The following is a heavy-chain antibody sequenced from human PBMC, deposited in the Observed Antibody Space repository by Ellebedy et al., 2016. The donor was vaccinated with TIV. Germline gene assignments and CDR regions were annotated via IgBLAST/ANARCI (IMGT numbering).Heavy chain of an antibody. CDR3: ARGAYDSSGYFYDAFDL. J-gene: IGHJ3*01. CDR2: ISSSGSSK. V-gene: IGHV3-11*01. Sequence: PGGSLRLSCAASGFTFSDHYMSWIRQAPGKGLEWVSYISSSGSSKYYADSVKGRFTISRDNARNSLYLQMNSLRADDTAVYYCARGAYDSSGYFYDAFDLWGQGTMVTVSS. CDR1: GFTFSDHY. D-gene: IGHD3-22*01.